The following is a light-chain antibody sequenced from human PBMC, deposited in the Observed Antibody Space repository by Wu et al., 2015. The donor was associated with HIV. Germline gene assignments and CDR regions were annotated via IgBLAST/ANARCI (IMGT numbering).Light chain of an antibody. CDR3: QQYGSSPRT. CDR2: GAS. V-gene: IGKV3-20*01. CDR1: QSVSSNS. Sequence: EIVLTQSPGTLSLSSGERATLSCGASQSVSSNSLAWYQQKPGQAPRLLIYGASSRATGIPDKFSGSGSGTDFTLTISRLEPEDFAVYYCQQYGSSPRTFGQGTKVEIK. J-gene: IGKJ1*01.